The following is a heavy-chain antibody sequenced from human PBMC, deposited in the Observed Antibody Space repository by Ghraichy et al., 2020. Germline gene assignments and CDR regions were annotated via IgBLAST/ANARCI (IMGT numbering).Heavy chain of an antibody. CDR2: ISYSGST. V-gene: IGHV4-61*01. J-gene: IGHJ5*02. CDR1: GDSVSSGSYY. Sequence: SETLSLTYSVSGDSVSSGSYYWTWIRQPPGRGLEWIGYISYSGSTNYRPSLNSRVTISVDTSKNQFSLKLRSVTAADTAIYYCAREKIDCSPGWFDPWGRGTLVTVSS. CDR3: AREKIDCSPGWFDP. D-gene: IGHD3-9*01.